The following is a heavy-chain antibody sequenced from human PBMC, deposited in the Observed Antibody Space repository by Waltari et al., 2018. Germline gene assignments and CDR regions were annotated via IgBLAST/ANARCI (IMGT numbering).Heavy chain of an antibody. D-gene: IGHD2-2*01. CDR2: ISGSGGST. CDR3: ATHRGIVVVPAADL. J-gene: IGHJ4*02. Sequence: EVQLLESGGGLVQPGGSLRRSCEASGFTFSSYAMSWVRQAPGKGLDWVSAISGSGGSTYYADSVKGRFTIARDNSKNTLYLQMNSLRAEDTAVYYCATHRGIVVVPAADLWGQGTLVTVSS. CDR1: GFTFSSYA. V-gene: IGHV3-23*01.